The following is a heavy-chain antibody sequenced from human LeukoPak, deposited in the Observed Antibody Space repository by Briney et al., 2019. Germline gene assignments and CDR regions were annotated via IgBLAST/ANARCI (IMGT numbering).Heavy chain of an antibody. CDR3: AKWGDYDILTGYYDSDY. D-gene: IGHD3-9*01. J-gene: IGHJ4*02. V-gene: IGHV3-23*01. CDR1: GFILSNYA. CDR2: IVGRGSST. Sequence: AGGSLRLSCAASGFILSNYAMSWVRQAPGKGLEWVSAIVGRGSSTYYADSVKGRFTISRGNSKNTLYLQLNRLRAEDTAVYYCAKWGDYDILTGYYDSDYWGQGTLVTVSS.